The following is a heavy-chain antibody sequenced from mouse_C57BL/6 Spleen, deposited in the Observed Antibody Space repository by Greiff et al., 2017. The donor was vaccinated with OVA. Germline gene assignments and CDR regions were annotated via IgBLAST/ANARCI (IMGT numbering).Heavy chain of an antibody. CDR3: ARGPSGYGNYGFDY. D-gene: IGHD2-1*01. V-gene: IGHV1-59*01. CDR1: GYTFTSYW. J-gene: IGHJ2*01. Sequence: VQLQQPGAELVRPGTSVKLSCKASGYTFTSYWMHWVKQRPGQGLEWIGVIDPSDSYTNYNQKFKGKATLTVDTSSSTAYMQLSSLTSEDSAVYYCARGPSGYGNYGFDYWGQGTTLTVSS. CDR2: IDPSDSYT.